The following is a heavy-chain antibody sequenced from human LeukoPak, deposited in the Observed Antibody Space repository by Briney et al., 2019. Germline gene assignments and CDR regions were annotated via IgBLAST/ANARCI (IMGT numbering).Heavy chain of an antibody. D-gene: IGHD3-3*01. J-gene: IGHJ3*02. CDR3: ARPRDYDFWSGSPSWSDAFDI. V-gene: IGHV4-39*01. CDR2: IYYSGST. CDR1: GGSISSSSYY. Sequence: SETLSLTCTVSGGSISSSSYYWGWIRQPPGTGLEWIGSIYYSGSTYYNPSLKSRVTISVDTSKNQFSLKLSSVTAADTAVYYCARPRDYDFWSGSPSWSDAFDIWGQGTMVTVSS.